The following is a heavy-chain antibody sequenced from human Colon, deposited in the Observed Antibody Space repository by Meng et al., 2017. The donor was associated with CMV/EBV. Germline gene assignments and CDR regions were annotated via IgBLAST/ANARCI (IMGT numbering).Heavy chain of an antibody. CDR3: ARGRYYLTWFDT. V-gene: IGHV4-30-2*01. CDR2: IYHSGNT. Sequence: QLQLQESGSGLVKPSQXXSLTCAVSGGSISSGGYSWSWIRQPPGKGLEWIGHIYHSGNTYYNPSLKSRVTMSVDRSKNQFSLKLNSVTAADTAVYYCARGRYYLTWFDTWGQGTLVTVSS. D-gene: IGHD3-10*01. J-gene: IGHJ5*02. CDR1: GGSISSGGYS.